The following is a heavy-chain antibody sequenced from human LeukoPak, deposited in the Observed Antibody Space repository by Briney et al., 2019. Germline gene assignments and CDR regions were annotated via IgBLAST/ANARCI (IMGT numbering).Heavy chain of an antibody. CDR1: GGSISSSSHY. V-gene: IGHV4-39*07. J-gene: IGHJ5*02. Sequence: PSETLSLTCTVSGGSISSSSHYWGWIRQPPGKGLEWIGSISNSGSTYYNPSLKSRVTISVDTSNNQFSLKLSSVTAADTAVYFCARLTGYSSVSWFDPWGQGTLVTVSS. CDR2: ISNSGST. D-gene: IGHD3-9*01. CDR3: ARLTGYSSVSWFDP.